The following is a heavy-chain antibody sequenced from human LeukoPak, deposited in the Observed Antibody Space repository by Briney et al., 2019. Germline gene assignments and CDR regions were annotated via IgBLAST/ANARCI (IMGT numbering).Heavy chain of an antibody. CDR1: GFTFSSYA. CDR3: AKIASDVPEATYFDY. J-gene: IGHJ4*02. V-gene: IGHV3-23*01. Sequence: PGGSLRLSCAASGFTFSSYAMSWVRQAPGKGLEWVSAISGTGGRTYYADSVKGRFTISRDNSKNTLYLQMNSLRAEDTAVYYCAKIASDVPEATYFDYWGQGTLVTVSS. CDR2: ISGTGGRT.